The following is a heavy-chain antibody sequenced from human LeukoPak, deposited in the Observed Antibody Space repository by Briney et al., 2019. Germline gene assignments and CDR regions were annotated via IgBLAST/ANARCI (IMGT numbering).Heavy chain of an antibody. CDR3: ARHTHDYEVGHYGMDV. V-gene: IGHV5-51*01. CDR2: IYPGDSDT. Sequence: GESLKISCKGSGYSFTSYWIGWVRQLPGKGLEWMGIIYPGDSDTRYSPSFQGQVTISADKSISTAYLQWSSLKASDTAMYYCARHTHDYEVGHYGMDVWGQGTTVTVSS. J-gene: IGHJ6*02. CDR1: GYSFTSYW. D-gene: IGHD4-17*01.